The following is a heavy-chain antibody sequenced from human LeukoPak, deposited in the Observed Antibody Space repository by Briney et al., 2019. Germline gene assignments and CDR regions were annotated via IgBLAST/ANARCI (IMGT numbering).Heavy chain of an antibody. CDR1: GFTFSSNW. CDR2: INRDGSST. J-gene: IGHJ4*02. CDR3: ARDLWGAGDC. V-gene: IGHV3-74*01. D-gene: IGHD1-26*01. Sequence: GGSLRLSCAAAGFTFSSNWMHWVRQAPGKGLVWVSRINRDGSSTIYADSVKGRFTISRDNAKNTLYLQMNSLTAEDTAVYYCARDLWGAGDCWGQGTLVTVSS.